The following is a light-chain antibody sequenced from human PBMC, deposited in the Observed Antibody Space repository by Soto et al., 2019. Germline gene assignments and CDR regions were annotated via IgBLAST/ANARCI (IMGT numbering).Light chain of an antibody. CDR2: AAS. J-gene: IGKJ1*01. CDR1: QAIINW. Sequence: DIQMTQSPSTLSASVGDRVTITCRASQAIINWLAWYQQKPGKAPKLLIYAASTLQSGVPSRFSGSGSGTDFTLTISSLQPEDVATYYCQKYNSAPWTFGQGTKVDIK. V-gene: IGKV1-27*01. CDR3: QKYNSAPWT.